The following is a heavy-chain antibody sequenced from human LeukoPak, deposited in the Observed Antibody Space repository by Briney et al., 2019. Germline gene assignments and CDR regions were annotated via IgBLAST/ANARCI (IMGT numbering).Heavy chain of an antibody. CDR2: ISSSGSTI. Sequence: GGSLRLSCAASGFTFSSYEMNWVRQAPGKGLEWVSYISSSGSTIYYADSVKGRFTISRDNAKNSLYLQMNSLRAEDTAVYYCARAGGSYLNYFDYWGQGTLVTVSS. CDR1: GFTFSSYE. J-gene: IGHJ4*02. CDR3: ARAGGSYLNYFDY. D-gene: IGHD1-26*01. V-gene: IGHV3-48*03.